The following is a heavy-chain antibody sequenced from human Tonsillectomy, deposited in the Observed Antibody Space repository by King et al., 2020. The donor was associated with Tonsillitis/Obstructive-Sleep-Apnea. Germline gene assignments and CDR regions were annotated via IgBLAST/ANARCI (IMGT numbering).Heavy chain of an antibody. Sequence: VQLVESGGGLVKPGGSLRLSCAASGFSFRDYYMTWVRQAPGKGLQWVSHISSIISQTNYAGSVKGRFTISRDNAKTALFLQLNSLRAEDTAVYYCARAYSSSWFGPDAFDIWGQGTMVTVSS. J-gene: IGHJ3*02. CDR3: ARAYSSSWFGPDAFDI. CDR2: ISSIISQT. D-gene: IGHD6-13*01. CDR1: GFSFRDYY. V-gene: IGHV3-11*05.